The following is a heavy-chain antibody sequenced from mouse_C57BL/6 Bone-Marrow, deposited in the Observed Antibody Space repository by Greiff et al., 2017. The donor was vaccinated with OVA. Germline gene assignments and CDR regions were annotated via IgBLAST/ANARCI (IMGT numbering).Heavy chain of an antibody. J-gene: IGHJ1*03. Sequence: EVQLQESGAELVRPGASVKLSCTASGFNIKDYYMHWVKQRPEQGLEWIGRIDPEDGDTEYAPKFQGKATMTADTSSNTAYLQLSSLTSEDAAVYYCTILYYGSSYGYFDVWGTGTTVTVSS. CDR1: GFNIKDYY. CDR2: IDPEDGDT. CDR3: TILYYGSSYGYFDV. V-gene: IGHV14-1*01. D-gene: IGHD1-1*01.